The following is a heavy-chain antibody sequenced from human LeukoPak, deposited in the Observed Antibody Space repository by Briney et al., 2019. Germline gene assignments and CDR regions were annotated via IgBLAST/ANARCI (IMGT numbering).Heavy chain of an antibody. V-gene: IGHV1-69*05. CDR1: GGTFSSYA. CDR2: IIPIFGTA. J-gene: IGHJ5*02. CDR3: ARGQRFLEWLPTNWFDP. Sequence: ASVKVSCKASGGTFSSYAISWVRQAPGQGLEWMGGIIPIFGTANYAQKFQGRVTITRNTSISTAYMELSSLRSEDTAVYYCARGQRFLEWLPTNWFDPWGQGTLVTVSS. D-gene: IGHD3-3*01.